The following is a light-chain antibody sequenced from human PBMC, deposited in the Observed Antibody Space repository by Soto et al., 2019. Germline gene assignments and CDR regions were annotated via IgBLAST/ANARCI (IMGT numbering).Light chain of an antibody. V-gene: IGKV3-20*01. Sequence: EIVLTQSPGPLSLSPWERATLSCRASQSVSSSYVAWYQQKPGQAPRLIIYGSSSRATGIPDRFSGTGSATDFTLTISRLAPEDFAEYYCQHYDNSRTFGQGTKMDIK. CDR2: GSS. CDR1: QSVSSSY. CDR3: QHYDNSRT. J-gene: IGKJ1*01.